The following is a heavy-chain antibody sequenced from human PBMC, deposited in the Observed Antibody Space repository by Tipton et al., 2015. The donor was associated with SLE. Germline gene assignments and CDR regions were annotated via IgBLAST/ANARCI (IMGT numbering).Heavy chain of an antibody. V-gene: IGHV4-61*01. CDR3: ARGTSSGWSFDY. CDR1: GGSISSSSYY. Sequence: TLSLTCTVSGGSISSSSYYWSWIRQPPGKGLEWIGYIYYSGSTNYNPSLKSRVTISVDTSKNQFSLKPSSVTAADTAVYYCARGTSSGWSFDYWGQGTLVTVSS. D-gene: IGHD6-19*01. J-gene: IGHJ4*02. CDR2: IYYSGST.